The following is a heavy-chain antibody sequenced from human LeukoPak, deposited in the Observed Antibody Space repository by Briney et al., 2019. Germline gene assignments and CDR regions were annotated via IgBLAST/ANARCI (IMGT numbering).Heavy chain of an antibody. CDR3: ARDSTIAAAGTVGAFDI. CDR2: IYHSGST. CDR1: GGSISSSNW. J-gene: IGHJ3*02. V-gene: IGHV4-4*02. D-gene: IGHD6-13*01. Sequence: ETLSLTCAVSGGSISSSNWWSWVRQPPGKGLEWIGEIYHSGSTNYNPSLKSRVTISVDKSKNQFSLKLSSVTAADTAVYYCARDSTIAAAGTVGAFDIWGQGTMVTVSS.